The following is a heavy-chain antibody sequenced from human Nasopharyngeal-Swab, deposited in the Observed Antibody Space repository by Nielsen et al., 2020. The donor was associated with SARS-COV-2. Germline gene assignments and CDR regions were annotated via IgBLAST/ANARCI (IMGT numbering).Heavy chain of an antibody. V-gene: IGHV3-15*01. J-gene: IGHJ6*03. CDR3: TTDSKRLRQWLVLDYYYMDV. CDR1: GFTFSNAW. Sequence: SCAASGFTFSNAWMSWVRQAPGKGLEWVGRIKSKTDGGTTDYAAPVKGRFTISRDDSKNTLYPQMNSLKTEDTAVYYCTTDSKRLRQWLVLDYYYMDVWGKGTTVTVSS. CDR2: IKSKTDGGTT. D-gene: IGHD6-19*01.